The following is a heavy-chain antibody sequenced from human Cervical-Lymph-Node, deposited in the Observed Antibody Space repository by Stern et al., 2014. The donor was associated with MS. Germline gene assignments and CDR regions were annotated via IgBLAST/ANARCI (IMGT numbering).Heavy chain of an antibody. CDR2: IFPRDSNT. V-gene: IGHV5-51*03. J-gene: IGHJ4*02. CDR3: ARSPATPSGYDRFDY. Sequence: EVQLVESGAEVKKPGESLKISCEASGYLFDDYWIGWVRQMSGRGLELVAIIFPRDSNTRYSPSVQGPVPISADKSISTASLQWSSLKASDPAMYYCARSPATPSGYDRFDYWGQGALVTVSS. CDR1: GYLFDDYW. D-gene: IGHD5-12*01.